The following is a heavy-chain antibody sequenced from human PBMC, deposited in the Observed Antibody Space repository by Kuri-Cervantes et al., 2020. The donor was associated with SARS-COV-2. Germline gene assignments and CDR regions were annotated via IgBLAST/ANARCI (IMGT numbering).Heavy chain of an antibody. CDR3: ARNVKYRQPYYYMDV. Sequence: GSLRLSCTVSGGSISSYYWSWIRQPPGKGLEWIGSIYHSGSTYYNPSLKSRVTISVDTSKNQFSLKLSSVTAADTAVYYCARNVKYRQPYYYMDVWGKGTTVTVSS. CDR1: GGSISSYY. V-gene: IGHV4-59*08. J-gene: IGHJ6*03. CDR2: IYHSGST. D-gene: IGHD6-6*01.